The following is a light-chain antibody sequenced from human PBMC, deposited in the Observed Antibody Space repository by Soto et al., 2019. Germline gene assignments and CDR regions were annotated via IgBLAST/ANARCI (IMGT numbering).Light chain of an antibody. V-gene: IGKV1-6*01. CDR3: QQDYNYPHT. CDR2: GAS. Sequence: IQMTQSPSSLSASVGDRVTITCRASQDIGKDLGWYQQKPGTAPKFLISGASTLEPGVPSRFSGSGSGTDFTLSISSLHPEDSATYYCQQDYNYPHTFGQGTKLEIK. J-gene: IGKJ2*01. CDR1: QDIGKD.